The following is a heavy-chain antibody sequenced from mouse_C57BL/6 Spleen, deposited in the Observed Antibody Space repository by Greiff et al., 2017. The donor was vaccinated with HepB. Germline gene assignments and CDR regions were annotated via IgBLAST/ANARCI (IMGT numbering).Heavy chain of an antibody. CDR2: INPNNGGT. CDR1: GYTFTDYY. J-gene: IGHJ4*01. Sequence: EVQLQQSGPELVKPGASVKISCKASGYTFTDYYMNWVKQSHGKSLEWIGDINPNNGGTSYNQKFKGKATLTVDKSSSTAYMELRSLTSEDSAVYYCAKTAQAPYYAMDYWGQGTSVTVSS. CDR3: AKTAQAPYYAMDY. D-gene: IGHD3-2*02. V-gene: IGHV1-26*01.